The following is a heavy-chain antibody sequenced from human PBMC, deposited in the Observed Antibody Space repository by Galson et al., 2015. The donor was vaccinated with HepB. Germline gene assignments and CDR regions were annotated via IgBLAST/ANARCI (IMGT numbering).Heavy chain of an antibody. Sequence: SLRLSCAVSGFTFSSYAMHWVRQAPGKGLEYVSAISSNGGSTDYADSMKGRFTISRDNSKNTLYLQMSSLRAEDTALYYCVKVFILTGYIGRREVQPLDYWGQGTLVTVSS. V-gene: IGHV3-64D*06. D-gene: IGHD3-9*01. J-gene: IGHJ4*02. CDR3: VKVFILTGYIGRREVQPLDY. CDR2: ISSNGGST. CDR1: GFTFSSYA.